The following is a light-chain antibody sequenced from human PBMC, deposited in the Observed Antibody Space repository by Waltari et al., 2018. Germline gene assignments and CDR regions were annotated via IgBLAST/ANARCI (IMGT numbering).Light chain of an antibody. CDR1: SSNTGAGYD. CDR2: GNS. Sequence: QSVLTQPPSVSGAPGQRVTISCTGSSSNTGAGYDVNWYQQLPGTAPKLLISGNSNRLSGVPDRFSGSKSGASASLAISGLQAEDEAEYYCQAYDRSLSGSVFGGGTKLTVL. J-gene: IGLJ2*01. V-gene: IGLV1-40*01. CDR3: QAYDRSLSGSV.